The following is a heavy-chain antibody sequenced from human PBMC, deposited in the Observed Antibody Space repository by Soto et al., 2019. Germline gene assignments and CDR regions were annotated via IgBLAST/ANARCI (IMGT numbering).Heavy chain of an antibody. D-gene: IGHD1-26*01. Sequence: QVQLVQSGAEVKKPGSSVKVSCKASGGTFSSYAISWVQQAPGQGLEWMGGIIPIFGTANYAQKFQGRVRITADESTSTAYRGRGRLRSEDTAVYYGARWWDLRVVAFDIWGKGTMVTVSS. V-gene: IGHV1-69*01. J-gene: IGHJ3*02. CDR2: IIPIFGTA. CDR3: ARWWDLRVVAFDI. CDR1: GGTFSSYA.